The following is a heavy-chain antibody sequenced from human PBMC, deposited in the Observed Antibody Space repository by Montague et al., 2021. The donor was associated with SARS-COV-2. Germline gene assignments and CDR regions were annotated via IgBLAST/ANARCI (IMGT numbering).Heavy chain of an antibody. Sequence: SETLSLTCTVSGGAISYGDWSWIRQPPGKGLEWIVTIFENGDTDHNPSLKSRVTVSEDTSQNRFSLRLSSVAAADTALYYCARYYERSWDVWGQGTTVTVSS. D-gene: IGHD3-16*01. CDR2: IFENGDT. CDR1: GGAISYGD. V-gene: IGHV4-4*09. CDR3: ARYYERSWDV. J-gene: IGHJ6*02.